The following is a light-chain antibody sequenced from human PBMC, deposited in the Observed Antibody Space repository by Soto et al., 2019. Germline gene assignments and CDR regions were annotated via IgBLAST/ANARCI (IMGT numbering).Light chain of an antibody. V-gene: IGLV2-11*01. CDR3: CSYAGSSTNYV. CDR1: NSDVGGYNS. J-gene: IGLJ1*01. Sequence: QSALTQPRSVSGSPGQSVTISCSGTNSDVGGYNSVAWYQQKPGEAPKLLLYSVTKRPSGVPDRFSGSKSGNMASLIISGLQAEDEADYYCCSYAGSSTNYVFGTGTKVTAL. CDR2: SVT.